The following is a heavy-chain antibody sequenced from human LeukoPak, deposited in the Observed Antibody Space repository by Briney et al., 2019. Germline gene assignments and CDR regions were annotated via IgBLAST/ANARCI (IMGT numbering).Heavy chain of an antibody. CDR2: MNPNSGNT. CDR3: ARGRYSSGWYVSGDWFDP. Sequence: ASVKVSCKASGYTFTSYDINWVRQATGQGLEWMGWMNPNSGNTGYAQKFQGRVTITRNTSISTAYVELSSLRSEDTAVYYCARGRYSSGWYVSGDWFDPWGQGTLVTVSS. D-gene: IGHD6-19*01. V-gene: IGHV1-8*03. CDR1: GYTFTSYD. J-gene: IGHJ5*02.